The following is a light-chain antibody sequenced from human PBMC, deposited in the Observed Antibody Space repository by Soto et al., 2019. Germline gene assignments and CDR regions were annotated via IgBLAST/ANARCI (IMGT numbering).Light chain of an antibody. CDR2: GAS. CDR3: QQYNNWPGT. CDR1: QSVSSN. V-gene: IGKV3-15*01. Sequence: EIVMTQSPATLSVSPGERASLSCRASQSVSSNLAWYQQKPGQAPRLLIYGASTRATGIPARFSGSGSGTEFTLTSSGRQSEDFAGYYCQQYNNWPGTVGQGPKVEIK. J-gene: IGKJ1*01.